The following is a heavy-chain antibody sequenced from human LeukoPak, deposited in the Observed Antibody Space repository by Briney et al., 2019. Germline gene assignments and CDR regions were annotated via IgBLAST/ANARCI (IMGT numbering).Heavy chain of an antibody. CDR1: GGSISSYY. CDR3: ASDSSGYYQLDAFDI. D-gene: IGHD3-22*01. V-gene: IGHV4-59*08. CDR2: NYYSGST. J-gene: IGHJ3*02. Sequence: SETLSLTCTVSGGSISSYYWSWIRQPPGKGLEWIGYNYYSGSTNYNPSLKSRVTISVDTSKNQFSLKLTSVTAADTAVYYCASDSSGYYQLDAFDIWGQGTMVTVSS.